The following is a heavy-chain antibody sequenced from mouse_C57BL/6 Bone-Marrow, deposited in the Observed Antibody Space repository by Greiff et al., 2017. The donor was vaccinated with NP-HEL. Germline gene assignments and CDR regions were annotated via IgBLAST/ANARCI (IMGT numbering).Heavy chain of an antibody. J-gene: IGHJ2*01. V-gene: IGHV2-5*01. D-gene: IGHD2-5*01. Sequence: QVQLQQSGPGLVQPSQSLSITCTVSGFSLTSYGVHWVRQSPGKGLEWLGVIWRGGSTDYNAAFMSRLSITKDNSKSQVFFKMNSLQADDTAIYYCAKNSYYSNSYYFDYWGQGTTLTVSS. CDR1: GFSLTSYG. CDR2: IWRGGST. CDR3: AKNSYYSNSYYFDY.